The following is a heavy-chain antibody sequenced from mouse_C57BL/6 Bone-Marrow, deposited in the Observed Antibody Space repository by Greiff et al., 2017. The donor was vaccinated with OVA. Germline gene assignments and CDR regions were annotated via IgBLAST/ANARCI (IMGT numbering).Heavy chain of an antibody. CDR2: IYPSDSET. Sequence: QVQLQQPGAELVRPGSSVKLSCKASGYTFTSYWMDWVKQRPGQGLEWIGNIYPSDSETHYNQKFKDKATLTVDKSSSTAYMQLSSLPSEDSAVYYCARHTAGAYWGQGTLVTVSA. CDR3: ARHTAGAY. CDR1: GYTFTSYW. V-gene: IGHV1-61*01. J-gene: IGHJ3*01.